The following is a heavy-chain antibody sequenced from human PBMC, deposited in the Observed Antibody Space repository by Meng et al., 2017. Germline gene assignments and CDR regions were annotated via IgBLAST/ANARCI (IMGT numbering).Heavy chain of an antibody. CDR1: GESVVGNSCG. J-gene: IGHJ4*02. D-gene: IGHD1-26*01. CDR3: ARGSYSFDS. CDR2: AYYRSKWYH. V-gene: IGHV6-1*01. Sequence: QRQLNEQGPGCVTPATTLSLICASSGESVVGNSCGWNWNRQSPSRGFEGLGRAYYRSKWYHDYAESVKSRISIDPDTSKNQFSLQLRSVTPEDSAVYYCARGSYSFDSWGQRTLVTVSS.